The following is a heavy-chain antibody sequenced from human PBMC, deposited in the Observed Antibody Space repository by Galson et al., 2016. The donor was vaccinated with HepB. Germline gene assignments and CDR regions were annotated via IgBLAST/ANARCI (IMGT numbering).Heavy chain of an antibody. J-gene: IGHJ3*02. Sequence: SVKVSCKASGYTFIGYYMHWVRQAPGQGLEWTGWINPNSGGTNYAQNFQGRLTMTRDTPITTVNMELTRLRSDDTAMYYCARYRRGGSFDMWGQGTMVTVSS. V-gene: IGHV1-2*02. CDR3: ARYRRGGSFDM. CDR2: INPNSGGT. D-gene: IGHD3-16*01. CDR1: GYTFIGYY.